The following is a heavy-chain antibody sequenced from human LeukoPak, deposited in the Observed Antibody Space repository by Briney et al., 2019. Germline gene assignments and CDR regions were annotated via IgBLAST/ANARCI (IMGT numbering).Heavy chain of an antibody. CDR3: ARDYDFWSGYHPLRDYYMDV. CDR2: ISAYNGNT. V-gene: IGHV1-18*04. J-gene: IGHJ6*03. Sequence: ASVKVSCRASGYTFIDFSDYYIHWVRQAPGQGLEWMGWISAYNGNTNYAQKLQGRVTMTTDTSTSTAYMELRSLRSDDTAVYYCARDYDFWSGYHPLRDYYMDVWGKGTTVTVSS. CDR1: GYTFIDFSDYY. D-gene: IGHD3-3*01.